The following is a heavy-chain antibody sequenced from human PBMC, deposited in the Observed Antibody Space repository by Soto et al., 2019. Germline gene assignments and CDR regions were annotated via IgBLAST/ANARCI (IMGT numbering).Heavy chain of an antibody. CDR1: GFTFSNYA. D-gene: IGHD6-19*01. V-gene: IGHV3-30*18. CDR3: AKDRSSGWSSFDY. Sequence: QVQLVESGVGVAQPGSSLRLSCAASGFTFSNYAMHWVRQAPGKGLEWVAVLSYDGTNKYYVDSVKGRFTISRDNSKNTLYLQMNSLRAEDTAVYYCAKDRSSGWSSFDYWGQGTLVTVSS. CDR2: LSYDGTNK. J-gene: IGHJ4*02.